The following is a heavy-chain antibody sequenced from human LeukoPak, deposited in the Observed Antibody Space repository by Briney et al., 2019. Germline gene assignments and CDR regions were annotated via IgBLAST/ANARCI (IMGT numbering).Heavy chain of an antibody. Sequence: SQTLSLTCAISGDSVSSNSAAWNWIRQSPSRGLEWLGRTYYRSKWYNDYAVSVKSRITINPDTSKNQFFLQLNSVTPEDTAVYYCAREGIVVVPAAMNYWYFDLWGRGTLVTVSP. J-gene: IGHJ2*01. CDR1: GDSVSSNSAA. D-gene: IGHD2-2*01. CDR3: AREGIVVVPAAMNYWYFDL. CDR2: TYYRSKWYN. V-gene: IGHV6-1*01.